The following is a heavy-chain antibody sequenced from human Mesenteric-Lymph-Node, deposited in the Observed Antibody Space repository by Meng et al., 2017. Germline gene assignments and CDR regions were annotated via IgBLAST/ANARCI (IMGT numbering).Heavy chain of an antibody. CDR1: GFTFSSYW. Sequence: GGSLRLSCAASGFTFSSYWMSWVRQAPGKGLEWVANIKQDGSEKYYVDSVKGRFTISRDNAKNSLYLQMNSLRAEDTAVYYCARVPPFNWNDDGGDYWGQGTLVTVSS. V-gene: IGHV3-7*01. J-gene: IGHJ4*02. CDR3: ARVPPFNWNDDGGDY. CDR2: IKQDGSEK. D-gene: IGHD1-1*01.